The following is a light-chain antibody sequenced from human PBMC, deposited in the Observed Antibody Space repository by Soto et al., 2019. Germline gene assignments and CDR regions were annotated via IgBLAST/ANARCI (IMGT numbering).Light chain of an antibody. J-gene: IGLJ1*01. CDR2: GVS. CDR3: TSYITSRTLYL. CDR1: RSDIGSYNY. Sequence: QTVLTQPASVAGSPGRSLTISCSGTRSDIGSYNYVAWYRQFPGKTPKILIYGVSNRPSGVSSRFSGSKSGNTASLTISGLQAEDEAHYSSTSYITSRTLYLYEPGSKV. V-gene: IGLV2-14*01.